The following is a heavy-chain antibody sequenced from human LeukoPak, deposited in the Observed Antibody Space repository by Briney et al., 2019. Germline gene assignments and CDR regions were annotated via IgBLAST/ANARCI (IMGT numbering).Heavy chain of an antibody. V-gene: IGHV3-23*01. CDR2: ISGSGGST. CDR1: GFTFSSYA. J-gene: IGHJ4*02. Sequence: GGSLRLSCAASGFTFSSYAMSWVRQAPGKGLEWVSAISGSGGSTYYADSVKGRFTISRDNSKNTLYLQMNTLRPEDTAVYYCAKMSSSWSTYLFDYWGRGTLVTVSS. CDR3: AKMSSSWSTYLFDY. D-gene: IGHD6-6*01.